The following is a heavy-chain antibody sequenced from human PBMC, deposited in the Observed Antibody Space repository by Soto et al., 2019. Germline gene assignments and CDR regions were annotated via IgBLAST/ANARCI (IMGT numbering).Heavy chain of an antibody. D-gene: IGHD3-22*01. V-gene: IGHV1-2*02. J-gene: IGHJ3*02. Sequence: ASVKVSCKASGYTFTGYYMHWVRQAPGQGLERMGWINPNSGGTNYAQKFQGRVTMTRDTSISTAYMELSRLRSDDTAVYYCARDFHTYYYDSSHDDAFAIWGQGTMVTVSS. CDR2: INPNSGGT. CDR1: GYTFTGYY. CDR3: ARDFHTYYYDSSHDDAFAI.